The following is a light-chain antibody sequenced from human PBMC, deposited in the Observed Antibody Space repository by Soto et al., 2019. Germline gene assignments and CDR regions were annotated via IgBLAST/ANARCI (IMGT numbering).Light chain of an antibody. CDR1: NSNLGAGYD. J-gene: IGLJ3*02. V-gene: IGLV1-40*01. CDR3: QAYDYSLTAFG. Sequence: QSVLTKPPSVSGAPGQRVTISCTGNNSNLGAGYDVHWYQQLPGAAPKLVIFGNRNRPSGVPERFSGSKSGTSASLAITGLQAEDEADYYCQAYDYSLTAFGFGGGTKVTVL. CDR2: GNR.